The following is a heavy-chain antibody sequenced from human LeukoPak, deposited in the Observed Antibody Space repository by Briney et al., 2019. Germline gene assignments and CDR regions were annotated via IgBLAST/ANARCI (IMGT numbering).Heavy chain of an antibody. CDR2: IYYSGST. CDR3: ARAGDRDYLPYFDY. Sequence: SETLSLTCTVSGGSISSYYWSWIRQPPGKGLEWIGYIYYSGSTNHNPSLKSRVTISVDTSKNQFSLKLSSVTAADTAVYYCARAGDRDYLPYFDYWGQGTLVTVSS. V-gene: IGHV4-59*01. J-gene: IGHJ4*02. CDR1: GGSISSYY. D-gene: IGHD4/OR15-4a*01.